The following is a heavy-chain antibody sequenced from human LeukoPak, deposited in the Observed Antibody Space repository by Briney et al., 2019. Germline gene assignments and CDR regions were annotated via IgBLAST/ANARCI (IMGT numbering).Heavy chain of an antibody. CDR3: ARGAHSSSPSFDY. Sequence: ASVKVSCKASGYTFTSYYINWVRQATGQGVEGMGWINPNSGNTGYAQKFQGRVTMTRNTSISTAYMELSSLRSEDTAVYYCARGAHSSSPSFDYWGRGTLVTVSS. CDR2: INPNSGNT. V-gene: IGHV1-8*01. D-gene: IGHD6-6*01. CDR1: GYTFTSYY. J-gene: IGHJ4*02.